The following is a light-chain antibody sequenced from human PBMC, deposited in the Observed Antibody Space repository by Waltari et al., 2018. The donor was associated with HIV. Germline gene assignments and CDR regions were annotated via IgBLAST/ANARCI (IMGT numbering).Light chain of an antibody. Sequence: SYELTQPPSVSLSPGQTARITCSGDALPKPYAYWYQQKPDQAPVLVFFGKNNRPSGIPDRFSGSTSGNTASLTITGAQAEDEADYYCNSRDSSGDLYVFGTATKVTVL. CDR1: ALPKPY. CDR2: GKN. CDR3: NSRDSSGDLYV. J-gene: IGLJ1*01. V-gene: IGLV3-25*02.